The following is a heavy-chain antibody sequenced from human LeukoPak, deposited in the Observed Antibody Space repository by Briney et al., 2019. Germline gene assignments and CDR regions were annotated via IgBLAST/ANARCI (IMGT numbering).Heavy chain of an antibody. CDR1: GGSITTTNF. D-gene: IGHD3-22*01. Sequence: SETLSLTCGVSGGSITTTNFWSWVRQPPGGGLEWIGEISLRGRTQYNPSLKSRVNISIDESKNQFSLKLSSVTAADTAVYYCARVRPDYDSSGYPDCWGQGTLVTVSS. CDR3: ARVRPDYDSSGYPDC. V-gene: IGHV4-4*02. CDR2: ISLRGRT. J-gene: IGHJ4*02.